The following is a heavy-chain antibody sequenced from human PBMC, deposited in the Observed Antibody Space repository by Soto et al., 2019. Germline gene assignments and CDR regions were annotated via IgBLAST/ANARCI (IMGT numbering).Heavy chain of an antibody. J-gene: IGHJ6*03. D-gene: IGHD3-3*01. CDR1: GGSISSSSYY. Sequence: PSETLSLTCPVSGGSISSSSYYWGWIRQPPGRGLEWIGSIYYSGSTYYNPSLKSRVTISVDTSKNQFSLKLSSVTAADTAVYYCARTYYDFWSGLEYYMDVWGKGTTVTVSS. V-gene: IGHV4-39*01. CDR2: IYYSGST. CDR3: ARTYYDFWSGLEYYMDV.